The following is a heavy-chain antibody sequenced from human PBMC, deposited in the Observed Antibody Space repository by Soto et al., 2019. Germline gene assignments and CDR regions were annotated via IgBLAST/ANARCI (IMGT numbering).Heavy chain of an antibody. CDR3: AADLPDWGAYAFDY. D-gene: IGHD3-16*01. J-gene: IGHJ4*02. CDR1: GFTFTNAW. Sequence: EVQLVESGGGLVEPGGSLRLSCAASGFTFTNAWLNWGRQAPGKWLEWVGRIKSKNDGGTTDYAAPVKGRFTISRDDSENTVYLQMNSLKTEDTAVYYCAADLPDWGAYAFDYWGQGTLVTVSA. CDR2: IKSKNDGGTT. V-gene: IGHV3-15*07.